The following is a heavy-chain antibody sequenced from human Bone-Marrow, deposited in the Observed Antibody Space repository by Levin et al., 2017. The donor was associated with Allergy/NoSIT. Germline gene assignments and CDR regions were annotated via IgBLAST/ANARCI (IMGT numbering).Heavy chain of an antibody. V-gene: IGHV3-30*18. CDR1: GFTFSSYG. CDR2: ISYDGSNK. Sequence: PGESLKISCAASGFTFSSYGMHWVRQAPGKGLEWVAVISYDGSNKYYADSVKGRFTISRDNSKNTLYLQMNSLRAEDTAVYYCAKDYGAYDILTGYSAYFDYWGQGTLVTVSS. D-gene: IGHD3-9*01. J-gene: IGHJ4*02. CDR3: AKDYGAYDILTGYSAYFDY.